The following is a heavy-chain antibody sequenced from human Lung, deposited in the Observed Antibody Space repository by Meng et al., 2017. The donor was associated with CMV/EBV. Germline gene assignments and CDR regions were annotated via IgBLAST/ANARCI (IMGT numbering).Heavy chain of an antibody. CDR3: ARIPQAGSSWYPPYYYYYGMDV. CDR2: IDWDDDK. V-gene: IGHV2-70*20. D-gene: IGHD6-13*01. J-gene: IGHJ6*02. CDR1: GFSLSTSGMC. Sequence: SGLTLVXPTQTLTLTCTFSGFSLSTSGMCVSWVRQPPGKALEWLALIDWDDDKYYSTSLKTRLTISKDTSKNQVVLTMTNMDPVDTATYYCARIPQAGSSWYPPYYYYYGMDVWGQGTTVTVSS.